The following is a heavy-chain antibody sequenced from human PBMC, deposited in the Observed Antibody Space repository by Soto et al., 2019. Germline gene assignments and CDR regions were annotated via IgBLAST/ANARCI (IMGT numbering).Heavy chain of an antibody. V-gene: IGHV1-18*04. Sequence: QVQLVQSGAEVKKPGASVKVSCKASGYSFTTNGISWVRQAPGQGLEWVGWISGYNANTNYAQKFQGRVTMSTDTSTSTAYMELRSLRSDDTAVYYCARDLGEATHLYYWGQGTLVTVSS. J-gene: IGHJ4*02. D-gene: IGHD3-16*01. CDR2: ISGYNANT. CDR3: ARDLGEATHLYY. CDR1: GYSFTTNG.